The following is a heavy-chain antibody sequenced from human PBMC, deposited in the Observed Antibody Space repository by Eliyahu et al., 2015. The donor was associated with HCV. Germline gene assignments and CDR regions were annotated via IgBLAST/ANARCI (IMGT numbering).Heavy chain of an antibody. CDR2: IYYSGST. J-gene: IGHJ6*02. CDR3: ARQGLLSYYGMDV. CDR1: GGSISSYY. V-gene: IGHV4-59*08. Sequence: QVQLQESGPGLVKPSETLSLTCTVSGGSISSYYWSWIRQPPGKGLEWIGYIYYSGSTNYNPSLKSRVTISVDTSKNQFSLKLSSVTAADTAVYYCARQGLLSYYGMDVWGQGTTVTVSS.